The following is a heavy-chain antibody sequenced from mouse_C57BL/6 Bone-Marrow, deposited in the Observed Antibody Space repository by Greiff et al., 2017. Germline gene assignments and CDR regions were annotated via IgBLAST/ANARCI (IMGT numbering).Heavy chain of an antibody. J-gene: IGHJ4*01. CDR3: ALLFYYAMDY. D-gene: IGHD2-10*01. V-gene: IGHV1-81*01. CDR2: IDPRSGNT. Sequence: QVQLQQSGAELARPGASVKLSCKASGYTFTSYGISWVKQRTGQGLEWIGEIDPRSGNTYYNEKFKGKATLTADKSSSTAYMELRSLTSEDSAVYFCALLFYYAMDYWGQGTSVTVSS. CDR1: GYTFTSYG.